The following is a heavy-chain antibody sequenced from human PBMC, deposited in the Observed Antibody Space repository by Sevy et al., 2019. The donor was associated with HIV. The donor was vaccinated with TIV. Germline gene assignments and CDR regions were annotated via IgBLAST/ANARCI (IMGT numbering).Heavy chain of an antibody. CDR2: IYYSGST. CDR3: ASEIVVVPAAIPPSEVDV. D-gene: IGHD2-2*02. J-gene: IGHJ6*02. CDR1: GGSISSSSYY. V-gene: IGHV4-39*01. Sequence: SETLSLTCTVSGGSISSSSYYWGWIRQPPGKGLEWIGSIYYSGSTYYNPSLKSRFTISVDTSKNQFSLKLSSVTAADTAVYYCASEIVVVPAAIPPSEVDVWGQGTTVTVSS.